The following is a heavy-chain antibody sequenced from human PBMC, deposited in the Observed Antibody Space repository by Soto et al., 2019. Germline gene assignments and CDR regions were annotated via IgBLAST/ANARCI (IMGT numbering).Heavy chain of an antibody. CDR2: IYPGDSDT. D-gene: IGHD3-16*01. Sequence: PGESLKISCKGSGYRFTSYWIAWVRQMPGKGLEWMGIIYPGDSDTRYSPSFQGQATISADKSISTAYLQWSSLKASDTAMYDCARRGNSYGIDVWGQGTTVTVSS. CDR3: ARRGNSYGIDV. J-gene: IGHJ6*02. V-gene: IGHV5-51*01. CDR1: GYRFTSYW.